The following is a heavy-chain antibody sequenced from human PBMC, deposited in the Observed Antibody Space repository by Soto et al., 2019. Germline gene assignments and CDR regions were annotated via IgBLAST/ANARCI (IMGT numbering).Heavy chain of an antibody. CDR1: GYTFTSYD. Sequence: QVQLVQSGAAVKKPGASVKVSCKASGYTFTSYDINGVRQAPGQGLEWLGWMNPNIGNPGYAQKFQGRVTMTRNTYISTAYMELSSLRSEDTAVYYCARRVGATPNNWLDPWGQGTLVTVSS. V-gene: IGHV1-8*01. CDR3: ARRVGATPNNWLDP. D-gene: IGHD1-26*01. J-gene: IGHJ5*02. CDR2: MNPNIGNP.